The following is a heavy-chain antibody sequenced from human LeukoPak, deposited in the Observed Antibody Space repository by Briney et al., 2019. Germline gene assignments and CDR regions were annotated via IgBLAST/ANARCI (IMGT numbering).Heavy chain of an antibody. CDR3: ARVRGSGSYYLIDY. CDR2: IWYDGSNK. D-gene: IGHD3-10*01. Sequence: GGSLRLSCAASGFTFSNYAIHWVRQAPGKGLEWVAVIWYDGSNKYYADSVKGRFTISRDNSKNTLYLQMNSLRAEDTAVYYCARVRGSGSYYLIDYWGQGTLVTVSS. J-gene: IGHJ4*02. V-gene: IGHV3-33*08. CDR1: GFTFSNYA.